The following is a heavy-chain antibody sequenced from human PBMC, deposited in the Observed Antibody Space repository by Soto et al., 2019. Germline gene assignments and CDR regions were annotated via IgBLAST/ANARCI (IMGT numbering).Heavy chain of an antibody. CDR2: ISSNVVVT. J-gene: IGHJ6*03. V-gene: IGHV3-64*01. D-gene: IGHD6-6*01. Sequence: EVQLAESGGGLAQPGGSLRLSCAASGFTLSGYAMDWVRQAPGKGLEYVSGISSNVVVTYYANYVQGRFTISRDNSKNTVYLQMGSLRPEDMAVYYCARRARPDFYYMDVWGKGTTVTVSS. CDR3: ARRARPDFYYMDV. CDR1: GFTLSGYA.